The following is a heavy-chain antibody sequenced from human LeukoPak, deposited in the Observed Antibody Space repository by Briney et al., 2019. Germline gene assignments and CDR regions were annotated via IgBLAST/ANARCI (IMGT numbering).Heavy chain of an antibody. CDR1: GFTFSSYA. D-gene: IGHD5-24*01. Sequence: GGSLRLSCAASGFTFSSYAMSWVRQAPGKGLEWVSAISGSGGSTYYADSVKGRFTISRDNAKNSLSLQMNSLRAEDTAVYYCARDLFNYYFDYWGQGTLVTVSS. CDR3: ARDLFNYYFDY. CDR2: ISGSGGST. V-gene: IGHV3-23*01. J-gene: IGHJ4*02.